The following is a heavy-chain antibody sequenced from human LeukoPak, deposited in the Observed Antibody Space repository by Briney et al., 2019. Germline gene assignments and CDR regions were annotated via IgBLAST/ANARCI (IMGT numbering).Heavy chain of an antibody. V-gene: IGHV3-23*01. J-gene: IGHJ1*01. CDR1: GLTFTSSA. CDR2: ITVRGGRT. D-gene: IGHD1-20*01. CDR3: ADIVTGARD. Sequence: RGSLILSGVASGLTFTSSAMSWVRQAPGRGLEWVSAITVRGGRTYYAASVKGRFTISRDNDKNPLYLQMNSLRVEDTAVYYCADIVTGARDWGQGTLVTVSS.